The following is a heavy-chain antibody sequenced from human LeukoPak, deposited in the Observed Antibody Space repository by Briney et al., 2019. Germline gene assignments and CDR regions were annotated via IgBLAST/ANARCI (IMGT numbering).Heavy chain of an antibody. CDR2: IYYSGGT. D-gene: IGHD3-22*01. Sequence: SETLSLTCTVSGGSISSYYWSWIRQPPGEGLEWIGYIYYSGGTNYNPSLKSRVTMSVDTSKNQFSLKLSSVTAADTAVYYCVRGYYYDSSGYWVRAFDIWGQGTMVTVSS. V-gene: IGHV4-59*12. J-gene: IGHJ3*02. CDR3: VRGYYYDSSGYWVRAFDI. CDR1: GGSISSYY.